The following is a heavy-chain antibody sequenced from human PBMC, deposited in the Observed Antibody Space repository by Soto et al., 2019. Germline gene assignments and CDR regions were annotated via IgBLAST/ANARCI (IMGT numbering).Heavy chain of an antibody. CDR1: GYTFTSYG. V-gene: IGHV1-18*01. CDR3: ARVYYDFWSGYCWFDP. CDR2: ISAYNGNT. Sequence: ASVKVSCKASGYTFTSYGISWVRQAPGQGLEWMGWISAYNGNTNYAQKLQGRVTMTTDTSTSTAYMELRSLRSDDTAVYYCARVYYDFWSGYCWFDPWGRGTLVTVSS. J-gene: IGHJ5*02. D-gene: IGHD3-3*01.